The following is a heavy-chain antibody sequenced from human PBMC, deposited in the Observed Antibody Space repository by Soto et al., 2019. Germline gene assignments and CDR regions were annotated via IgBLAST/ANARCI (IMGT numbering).Heavy chain of an antibody. CDR2: HKTNSGYA. Sequence: QVQLVQSGAEVKEPGASVKVSCKASVYTFTDHHIHWVRQAPGQGLEWMGIHKTNSGYARYAQRFQDKITMTRDTSTRTHYLELSSLTSEDTAIYYCARDSNWALDLWGQGTLVTVSS. V-gene: IGHV1-46*01. CDR3: ARDSNWALDL. D-gene: IGHD6-13*01. J-gene: IGHJ5*02. CDR1: VYTFTDHH.